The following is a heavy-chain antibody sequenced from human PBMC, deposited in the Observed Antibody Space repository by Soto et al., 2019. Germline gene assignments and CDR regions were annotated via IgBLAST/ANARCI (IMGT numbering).Heavy chain of an antibody. J-gene: IGHJ4*02. V-gene: IGHV3-64D*06. Sequence: PGGSLRLSCSACGFTFSISAMHWVCQDTGKGLEYVSGISNNGGSTYYADSVKGRFTISRDNSKNTLYLQMSSLRADDMAVYYCVKGYSSSWYYYWGQGTLVTVST. CDR1: GFTFSISA. CDR2: ISNNGGST. D-gene: IGHD6-13*01. CDR3: VKGYSSSWYYY.